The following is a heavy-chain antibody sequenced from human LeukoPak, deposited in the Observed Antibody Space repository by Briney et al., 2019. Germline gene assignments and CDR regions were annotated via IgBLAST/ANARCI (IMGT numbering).Heavy chain of an antibody. V-gene: IGHV1-46*01. Sequence: GASVKVSCEASGYTFTSYYIHWVRQAPGQGLEWMGIINPSGGTTSYAQKFQGRVTMTRDTSTTTVYMELSSLRSEDTAVYYCASSWAAAGPYAFDIWGQGTMVTVSS. CDR3: ASSWAAAGPYAFDI. CDR2: INPSGGTT. D-gene: IGHD6-13*01. J-gene: IGHJ3*02. CDR1: GYTFTSYY.